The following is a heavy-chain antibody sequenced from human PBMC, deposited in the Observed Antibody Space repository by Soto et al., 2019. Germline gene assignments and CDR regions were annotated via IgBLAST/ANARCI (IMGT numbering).Heavy chain of an antibody. CDR3: ARDQEPAAGYGMDV. D-gene: IGHD2-2*01. CDR2: ISAYNGNT. V-gene: IGHV1-18*01. Sequence: ASVKGSCKASGYTFTSYGISWVRQTPGQGLEWMGWISAYNGNTNYAQKLQGRVTMTTDTSTSTAYMELRSLRSDDTAVYYCARDQEPAAGYGMDVWGQGTTVTVSS. J-gene: IGHJ6*02. CDR1: GYTFTSYG.